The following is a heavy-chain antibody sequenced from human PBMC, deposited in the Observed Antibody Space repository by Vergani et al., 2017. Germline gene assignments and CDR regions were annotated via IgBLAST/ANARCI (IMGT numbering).Heavy chain of an antibody. V-gene: IGHV3-33*01. CDR2: IYYDGSKK. Sequence: QVQLVESGGGVVQPGRSLRLSCTSSGFTFSTYAMHWVRQAPGKGLEWVAIIYYDGSKKYYEDSVKGRFTISRDNSRNTLDLLMSSLRAVDTAIYYCVREGSYCGSTTCRNPSYVYYYHMDVWGEGTTVTVSS. CDR3: VREGSYCGSTTCRNPSYVYYYHMDV. CDR1: GFTFSTYA. D-gene: IGHD2-21*01. J-gene: IGHJ6*03.